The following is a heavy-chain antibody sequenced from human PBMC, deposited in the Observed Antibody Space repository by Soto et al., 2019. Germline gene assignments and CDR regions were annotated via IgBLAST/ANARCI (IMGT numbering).Heavy chain of an antibody. V-gene: IGHV3-30*18. D-gene: IGHD4-17*01. CDR3: AKEVETGDSYYFDY. CDR1: RFTFRRYG. CDR2: ISYDGSNK. J-gene: IGHJ4*02. Sequence: GGSQSLSCATSRFTFRRYGMLWVSQAPGKGLEWVAVISYDGSNKYYADSVKGRFTISRDNSKNTLYLQMNSLRAEDTAVYYCAKEVETGDSYYFDYWGQGP.